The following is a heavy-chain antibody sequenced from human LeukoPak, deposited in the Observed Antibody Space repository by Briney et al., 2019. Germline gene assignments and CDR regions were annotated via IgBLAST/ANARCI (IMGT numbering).Heavy chain of an antibody. CDR2: IYYSGST. J-gene: IGHJ3*02. D-gene: IGHD4-23*01. CDR1: GGSISSGDYY. Sequence: PSEALSLTCTVSGGSISSGDYYWSWIRQPPGKGLEWIGYIYYSGSTYYNPSLKSRVTISVDTSKNQFSLKLSSVTAADTAVYYCARGFYGGSRREIFDIWGQGTMVTVSS. CDR3: ARGFYGGSRREIFDI. V-gene: IGHV4-30-4*01.